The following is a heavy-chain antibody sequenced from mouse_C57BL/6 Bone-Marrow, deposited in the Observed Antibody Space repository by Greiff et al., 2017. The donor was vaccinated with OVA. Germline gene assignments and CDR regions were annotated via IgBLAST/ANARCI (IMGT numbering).Heavy chain of an antibody. D-gene: IGHD1-1*01. CDR3: ARERLGYYGSSYYAMDY. J-gene: IGHJ4*01. CDR2: TFYSGIT. CDR1: GFSINSDCY. V-gene: IGHV3-3*01. Sequence: VQLKESGPSLVRPSQTLSLTCTVTGFSINSDCYWIWIRQFPGNKLEYIGYTFYSGITYYNPSLESRTYITRDTSKNQFSLKLSSVTTEDTATYYCARERLGYYGSSYYAMDYWGQGTSVTVSS.